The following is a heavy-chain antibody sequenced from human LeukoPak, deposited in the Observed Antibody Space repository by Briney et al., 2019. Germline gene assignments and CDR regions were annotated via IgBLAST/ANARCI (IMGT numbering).Heavy chain of an antibody. CDR3: ARLAGSSSSWYGQYFDY. D-gene: IGHD6-13*01. CDR1: GFSLRSND. CDR2: INWNGGST. Sequence: GGSLRVSCGASGFSLRSNDMHWVRQAPGKGLEWVSGINWNGGSTGYADSVKGRFTISRDNAKNSLYLQMNSLRAEDTALYYCARLAGSSSSWYGQYFDYWGQGTLVTVSS. V-gene: IGHV3-20*04. J-gene: IGHJ4*02.